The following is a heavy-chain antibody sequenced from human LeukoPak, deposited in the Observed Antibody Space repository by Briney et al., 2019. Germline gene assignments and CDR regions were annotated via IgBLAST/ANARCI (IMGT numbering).Heavy chain of an antibody. CDR2: INDRGHT. V-gene: IGHV4-34*01. J-gene: IGHJ4*02. Sequence: SETLSLTCAVHGGSFSGYHWNRIRQSPGKGLEWIGEINDRGHTNYNPSLESRVTISVDTSKKQFSLKLNSVTAADTAVYYCARDPTTVVTTPYYFDFWGQGTLVTVSS. CDR1: GGSFSGYH. CDR3: ARDPTTVVTTPYYFDF. D-gene: IGHD4-23*01.